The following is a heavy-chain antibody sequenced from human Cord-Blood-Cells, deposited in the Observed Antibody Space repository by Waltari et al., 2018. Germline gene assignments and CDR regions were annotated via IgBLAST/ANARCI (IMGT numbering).Heavy chain of an antibody. CDR2: INPNSGGT. CDR1: GYTFTGYY. D-gene: IGHD2-15*01. Sequence: QVQLVQSGAEVKKPGASVKVSCKASGYTFTGYYRHWVRQAPGQGLEWMGWINPNSGGTNYAPKFQGWVTMTRDTSISTAYMELSRLRSDDTAVYYCATSPDCSGGSCYFDYWGQGTLVTVSS. J-gene: IGHJ4*02. CDR3: ATSPDCSGGSCYFDY. V-gene: IGHV1-2*04.